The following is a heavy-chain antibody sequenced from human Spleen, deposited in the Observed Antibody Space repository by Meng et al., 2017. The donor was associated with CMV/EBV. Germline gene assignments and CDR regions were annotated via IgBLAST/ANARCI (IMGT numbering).Heavy chain of an antibody. CDR1: GFTFSNHA. CDR2: TSYDGNNQ. V-gene: IGHV3-30*04. J-gene: IGHJ6*02. CDR3: ARGGEGGFGRGFDRLSWPADSAMDV. Sequence: GESLKISCAASGFTFSNHAMHWVRQAPGKGLEWVALTSYDGNNQYYADSVRGRFTISRDNSKKTLYLQMNSLRAEDTAVYYCARGGEGGFGRGFDRLSWPADSAMDVWGQGTTVTVSS. D-gene: IGHD3-9*01.